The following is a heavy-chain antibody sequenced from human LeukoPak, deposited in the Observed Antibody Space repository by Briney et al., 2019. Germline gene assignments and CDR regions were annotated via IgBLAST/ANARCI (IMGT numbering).Heavy chain of an antibody. CDR1: GGSISSGGYY. CDR3: ARTRNLWFGDRRAFDI. J-gene: IGHJ3*02. CDR2: IYYSGST. V-gene: IGHV4-61*08. D-gene: IGHD3-10*01. Sequence: SQTLSLTCTVSGGSISSGGYYWSWIRQHPGKGLEWIGYIYYSGSTNYNPSLKSRVTISVDTSKNQFSLKLSSVTAADTAVYYCARTRNLWFGDRRAFDIWGQGTMVTVSS.